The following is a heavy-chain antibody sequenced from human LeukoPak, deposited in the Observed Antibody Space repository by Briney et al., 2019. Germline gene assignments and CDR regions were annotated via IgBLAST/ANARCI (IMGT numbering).Heavy chain of an antibody. CDR1: GYTFTSYG. Sequence: ASVTVSCKASGYTFTSYGISWVRQAPGQGLEWMGWISAYNGNTNYAQKLQGRVTMTTDTSTSTAYMELRSLRSDDTAVYYCARDLRVYSGTLVGAYWGQGTLVTVSS. V-gene: IGHV1-18*01. J-gene: IGHJ4*02. CDR2: ISAYNGNT. CDR3: ARDLRVYSGTLVGAY. D-gene: IGHD1-26*01.